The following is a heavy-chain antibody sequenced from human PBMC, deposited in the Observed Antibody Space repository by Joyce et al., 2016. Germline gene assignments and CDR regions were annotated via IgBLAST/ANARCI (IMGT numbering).Heavy chain of an antibody. Sequence: EVQLVESGGGLVKPGGSLRISCAASGFPFSTSSMSWFRRAPGKGREWVSAISSDSTYIFYADSVKGRFTVSRDNAKNSLYLQMNSLRAEDTAVFFCARGGIVYDYSMDLWGQGTTVTVSS. D-gene: IGHD3-22*01. V-gene: IGHV3-21*02. CDR2: ISSDSTYI. CDR3: ARGGIVYDYSMDL. CDR1: GFPFSTSS. J-gene: IGHJ6*02.